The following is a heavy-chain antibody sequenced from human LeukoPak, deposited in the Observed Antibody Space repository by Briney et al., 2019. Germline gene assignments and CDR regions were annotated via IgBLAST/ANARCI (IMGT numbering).Heavy chain of an antibody. V-gene: IGHV4-59*12. D-gene: IGHD3-10*01. CDR3: ARPYGSGSYNWFDP. Sequence: PSETLSLTCAVYGGSFSGYYWSWIRQPPGKGLEWIGYIYYSGSTNYNPSLKSRVTISVDTSKNQFSLKLSSVTAADTAVYYCARPYGSGSYNWFDPWGQGTLVTVSS. CDR1: GGSFSGYY. CDR2: IYYSGST. J-gene: IGHJ5*02.